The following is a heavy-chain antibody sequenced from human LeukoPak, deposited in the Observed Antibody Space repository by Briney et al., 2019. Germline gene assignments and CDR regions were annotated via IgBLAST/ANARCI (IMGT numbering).Heavy chain of an antibody. D-gene: IGHD6-13*01. J-gene: IGHJ4*02. Sequence: GGSLRLSCSASGFTFSSYEMNWVRQAPGKGLEWVPYISSTGTTIYYADSVRGQFTISRDNAENSLYLQMNSLRAEDTAVYYCARGGGYISSWSYFDYWGQGTLVTVSS. CDR1: GFTFSSYE. CDR2: ISSTGTTI. CDR3: ARGGGYISSWSYFDY. V-gene: IGHV3-48*03.